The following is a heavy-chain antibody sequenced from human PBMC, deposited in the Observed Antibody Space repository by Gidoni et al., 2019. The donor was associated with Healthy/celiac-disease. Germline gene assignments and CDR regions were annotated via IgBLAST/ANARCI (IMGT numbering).Heavy chain of an antibody. CDR2: IIPILCLS. V-gene: IGHV1-69*09. CDR1: GGTFSSYA. J-gene: IGHJ4*02. D-gene: IGHD6-19*01. Sequence: VQLVQSGAEGKKPGSSVKVSCKDSGGTFSSYAISWVRQAPGKGLEWMGRIIPILCLSNHAPQFQGRVTITADKSTSTSYMELSSLRSEDTAVYFFARVTPSSGWYRGWTDYWGQGTLVTVSS. CDR3: ARVTPSSGWYRGWTDY.